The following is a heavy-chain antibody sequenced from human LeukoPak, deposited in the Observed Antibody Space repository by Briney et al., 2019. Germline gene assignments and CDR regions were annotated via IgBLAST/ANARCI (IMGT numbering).Heavy chain of an antibody. Sequence: PGGSLRLSCAASGFTASSNYMSWVRQAPGKGLEWVSVIYSGGSTYYADSMKGRFTISRDISKNTLYLQMNSLRAEDTAIYYCAAGRLWSGYYDYWGQGTLVTVSS. J-gene: IGHJ4*02. CDR3: AAGRLWSGYYDY. D-gene: IGHD3-3*01. CDR2: IYSGGST. V-gene: IGHV3-53*01. CDR1: GFTASSNY.